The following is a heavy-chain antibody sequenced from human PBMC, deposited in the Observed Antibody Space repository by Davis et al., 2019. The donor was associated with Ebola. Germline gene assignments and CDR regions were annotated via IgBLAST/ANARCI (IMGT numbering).Heavy chain of an antibody. D-gene: IGHD7-27*01. Sequence: GESLKISCAASGFTFSSYAMHWVRQAPGKGLEWVAVISYDGSTKYYADSVKGRFTISRDNSKNTLYLHMNSLTAEDTAVYYCAREGWGIYFDYWGQGTLVTVSS. CDR1: GFTFSSYA. V-gene: IGHV3-30-3*01. CDR3: AREGWGIYFDY. CDR2: ISYDGSTK. J-gene: IGHJ4*02.